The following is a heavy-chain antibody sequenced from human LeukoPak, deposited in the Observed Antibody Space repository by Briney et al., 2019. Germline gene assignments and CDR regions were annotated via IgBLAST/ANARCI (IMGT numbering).Heavy chain of an antibody. J-gene: IGHJ4*02. Sequence: GGSLRLSCAASGFTFSSYGMHWVRQAPGKGLEWVAFIRYDGSNKYYADSVKGRVTISRDNSKNTLYLQMNSLRAEDTAVYYCAKEKGITSSAVYYWGQGTLVTVSS. CDR3: AKEKGITSSAVYY. V-gene: IGHV3-30*02. CDR2: IRYDGSNK. D-gene: IGHD3-10*01. CDR1: GFTFSSYG.